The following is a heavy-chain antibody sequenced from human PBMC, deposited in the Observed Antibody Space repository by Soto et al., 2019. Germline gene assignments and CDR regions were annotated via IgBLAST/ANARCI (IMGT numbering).Heavy chain of an antibody. J-gene: IGHJ6*02. CDR3: AKGQHCSSTSCYFYHYGMDV. CDR1: GFTFSTYG. Sequence: QVQLVESGGGVVQPGRSLRLSCAASGFTFSTYGMHWVRQAPGKGLEWVAVISYDGRNKYYADSVKGRLTISRDNSKNTLYRQMNSLRAEDTAVYYCAKGQHCSSTSCYFYHYGMDVWGQGTTVAVSS. CDR2: ISYDGRNK. V-gene: IGHV3-30*18. D-gene: IGHD2-2*01.